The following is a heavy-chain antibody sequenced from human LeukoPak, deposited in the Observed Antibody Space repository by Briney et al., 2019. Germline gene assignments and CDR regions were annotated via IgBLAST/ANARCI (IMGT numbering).Heavy chain of an antibody. CDR1: GYTFTGYY. D-gene: IGHD6-19*01. J-gene: IGHJ4*02. V-gene: IGHV1-2*02. Sequence: ASVKVSCKASGYTFTGYYMHWVRRAPGRGLEWMGWINPNSGGTNYAQKFQGRVTMTRDTSISTAYMELSRLRSDDTAVYYCARGGEQWLAARYYFDYWGQGTLVTVSS. CDR3: ARGGEQWLAARYYFDY. CDR2: INPNSGGT.